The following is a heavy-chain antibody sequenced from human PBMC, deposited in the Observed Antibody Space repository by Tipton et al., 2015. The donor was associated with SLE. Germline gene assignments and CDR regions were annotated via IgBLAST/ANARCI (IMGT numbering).Heavy chain of an antibody. J-gene: IGHJ4*02. CDR3: ARAGGRWLVRKYFDY. CDR1: GGSFSGYY. V-gene: IGHV4-34*01. CDR2: INHSGST. Sequence: TLSLTCAVYGGSFSGYYWSWIRQPPGKGLGWIGEINHSGSTNYNPSLKSRVTISVDTSKNQFSLKLSSVTAADTAVYYCARAGGRWLVRKYFDYWGQGTLVTVSS. D-gene: IGHD6-19*01.